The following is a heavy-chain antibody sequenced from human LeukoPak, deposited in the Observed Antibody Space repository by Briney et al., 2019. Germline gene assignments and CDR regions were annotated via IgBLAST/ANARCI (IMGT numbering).Heavy chain of an antibody. J-gene: IGHJ4*02. V-gene: IGHV3-30*03. Sequence: PGGSLRLSCAASGFSFSSYAMSWVRQAPGKGLEWVAVISYDGSNKYYADSVKGRFTISRDNSKNTLYLQMNSLRAEDTAVYYCAGPSGFDYWGQGTLVTVSS. D-gene: IGHD3-10*01. CDR2: ISYDGSNK. CDR3: AGPSGFDY. CDR1: GFSFSSYA.